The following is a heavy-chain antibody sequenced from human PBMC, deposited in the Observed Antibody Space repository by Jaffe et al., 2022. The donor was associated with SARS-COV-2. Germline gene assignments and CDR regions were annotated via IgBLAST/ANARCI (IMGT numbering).Heavy chain of an antibody. Sequence: EVQLLESGGGLVQPGGSLRLSCAASGFTFSSYAMSWVRQAPGKGLEWVSAISGSGGSTYYADSVKGRFTISRDNSKNTLYLQMNSLRAEDTAVYYCAKDLTRAIYDFWSGYWPERSYGMDVWGQGTTVTVSS. CDR2: ISGSGGST. CDR3: AKDLTRAIYDFWSGYWPERSYGMDV. CDR1: GFTFSSYA. D-gene: IGHD3-3*01. J-gene: IGHJ6*02. V-gene: IGHV3-23*01.